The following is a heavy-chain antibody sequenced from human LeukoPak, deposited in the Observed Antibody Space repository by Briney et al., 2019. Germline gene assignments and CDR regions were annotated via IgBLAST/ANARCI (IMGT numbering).Heavy chain of an antibody. J-gene: IGHJ6*02. CDR1: GFTFSSYW. CDR2: INQDGTEI. V-gene: IGHV3-7*01. Sequence: PGGSLRLSCTTSGFTFSSYWMSWVRRAPGKGLEWVANINQDGTEIYYVDSVKGRFTISRDNAETSLYLQMSSLRVEDTAVFYCARIRVNYNYAMDVWGQGTTVTVSS. CDR3: ARIRVNYNYAMDV.